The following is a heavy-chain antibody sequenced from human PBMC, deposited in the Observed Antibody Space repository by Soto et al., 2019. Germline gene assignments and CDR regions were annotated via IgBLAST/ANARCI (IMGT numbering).Heavy chain of an antibody. CDR1: GYSFTSYW. CDR2: IYPGDSDT. V-gene: IGHV5-51*01. J-gene: IGHJ3*01. CDR3: ASPQGQYYGFRFDF. D-gene: IGHD3-10*01. Sequence: VESLKISCKGSGYSFTSYWIAWVRQMPGKGLEWMGIIYPGDSDTRYSPSFQGQVTISADKSISTAYLQWSSLKASDTAIYYCASPQGQYYGFRFDFWGLVTLVIVAS.